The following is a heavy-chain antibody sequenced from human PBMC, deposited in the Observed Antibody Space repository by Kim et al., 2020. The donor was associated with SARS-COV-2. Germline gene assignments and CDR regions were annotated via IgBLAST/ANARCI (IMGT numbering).Heavy chain of an antibody. Sequence: SVKVSCKASGGTFSSYAISWVRQAPGQGLEWMGGIIPIFGTANYAQKFQGRVTITADESTSTAYMELSSLRSEDTAVYYCARASYYGSGRSALNYRTDKEEYYYYYGMDVWGQGTTVTVSS. J-gene: IGHJ6*02. CDR2: IIPIFGTA. V-gene: IGHV1-69*13. D-gene: IGHD3-10*01. CDR1: GGTFSSYA. CDR3: ARASYYGSGRSALNYRTDKEEYYYYYGMDV.